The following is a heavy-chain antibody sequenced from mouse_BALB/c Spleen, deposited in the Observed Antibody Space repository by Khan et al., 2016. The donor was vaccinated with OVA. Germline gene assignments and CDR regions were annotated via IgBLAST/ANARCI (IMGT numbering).Heavy chain of an antibody. V-gene: IGHV3-2*02. J-gene: IGHJ2*01. Sequence: EVHLQESGPGLVKPSQSLSLTCTVTGYSITSGYGWNWIRQFPGNKLEWMGYISFSGSTNYNPSLKSRISITRDTSKNQFFLQLNSVTTEDTATYYCARTARIKYWGQGTTLTVSS. CDR2: ISFSGST. CDR1: GYSITSGYG. CDR3: ARTARIKY. D-gene: IGHD1-2*01.